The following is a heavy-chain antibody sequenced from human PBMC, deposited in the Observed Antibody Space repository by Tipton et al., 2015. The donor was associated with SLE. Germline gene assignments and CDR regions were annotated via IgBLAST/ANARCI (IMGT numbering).Heavy chain of an antibody. V-gene: IGHV4-38-2*02. J-gene: IGHJ4*02. D-gene: IGHD4-11*01. CDR1: VYSISSDYY. Sequence: TLSLTCAVPVYSISSDYYCGWIRQPPGMGLEWIGTLYHRGSTYYNPSLKSRVTISVDTSKNQFSLKLSSVTAADTAVYYCARDLPGVTTGQFDYWGQGTLVTVSS. CDR3: ARDLPGVTTGQFDY. CDR2: LYHRGST.